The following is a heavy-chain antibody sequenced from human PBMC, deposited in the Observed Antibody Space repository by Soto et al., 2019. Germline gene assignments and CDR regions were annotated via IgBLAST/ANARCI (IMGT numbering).Heavy chain of an antibody. CDR3: ARDGPPCSSTSCYVSNYYGMDV. J-gene: IGHJ6*02. CDR2: IWYDGSNK. D-gene: IGHD2-2*01. V-gene: IGHV3-33*01. CDR1: GFTFSSYG. Sequence: LRLSCAASGFTFSSYGMHWVRQAPGKGLEWVAVIWYDGSNKYYADSVKGRFTISRDNSKNTLYLQMNSLRAEDTAVYYCARDGPPCSSTSCYVSNYYGMDVWGQGTTVTVSS.